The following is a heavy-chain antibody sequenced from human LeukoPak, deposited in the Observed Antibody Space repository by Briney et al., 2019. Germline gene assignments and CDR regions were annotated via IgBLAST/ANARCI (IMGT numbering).Heavy chain of an antibody. D-gene: IGHD2-2*01. CDR3: AREFIVVVPAASRLYYYYMDV. CDR2: INHSGST. J-gene: IGHJ6*03. V-gene: IGHV4-34*01. CDR1: GGSFSGYY. Sequence: SETLSLTCAVYGGSFSGYYWSWIRQPPGKGLEWIGEINHSGSTNYNPSLKSRVTISVGTSKNQFSLKLSSVTAADTAVYYCAREFIVVVPAASRLYYYYMDVWGKGTTVTISS.